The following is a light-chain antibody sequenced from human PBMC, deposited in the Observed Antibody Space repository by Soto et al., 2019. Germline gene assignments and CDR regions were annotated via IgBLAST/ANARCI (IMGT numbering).Light chain of an antibody. CDR2: GNS. Sequence: QPVLTQPPSVSGAPGQRITISCTGSRSNIGAGYDVHWYQQLPGTAPKLLIYGNSNRPSGVPDRFSGSKSGTSASLAITGLQAEDEADYYCQSYDSSLSGWVFGGRTKVTVL. J-gene: IGLJ3*02. CDR1: RSNIGAGYD. CDR3: QSYDSSLSGWV. V-gene: IGLV1-40*01.